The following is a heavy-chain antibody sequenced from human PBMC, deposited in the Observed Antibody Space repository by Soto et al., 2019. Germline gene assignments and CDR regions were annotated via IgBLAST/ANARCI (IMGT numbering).Heavy chain of an antibody. J-gene: IGHJ5*02. CDR2: ISVYNDNT. CDR3: ARDSGSYYVGHWFDP. CDR1: GYTFTSYG. V-gene: IGHV1-18*04. Sequence: QVQLVQSGAEVKKPGASVKVSCKASGYTFTSYGISWVRQAPGQGLEWMGWISVYNDNTNYAQKLQGRVTMTTDTSTSTAYMELRSLRSDDTAVYYCARDSGSYYVGHWFDPWGQGTLVTVSS. D-gene: IGHD1-26*01.